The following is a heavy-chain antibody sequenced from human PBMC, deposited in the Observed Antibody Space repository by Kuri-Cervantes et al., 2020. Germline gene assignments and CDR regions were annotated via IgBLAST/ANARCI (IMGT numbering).Heavy chain of an antibody. J-gene: IGHJ4*02. CDR2: IGTAGDT. CDR1: GFTFSSYD. CDR3: ARDRGPYDKSRYFLFDY. D-gene: IGHD3-22*01. V-gene: IGHV3-13*01. Sequence: GESLKISCAASGFTFSSYDMHWVRQATGKGLEWVSAIGTAGDTYYPGSVKGRFTISRENAKNSLYLQVNNLRAEDTAVYYCARDRGPYDKSRYFLFDYWGQGTLVTVSS.